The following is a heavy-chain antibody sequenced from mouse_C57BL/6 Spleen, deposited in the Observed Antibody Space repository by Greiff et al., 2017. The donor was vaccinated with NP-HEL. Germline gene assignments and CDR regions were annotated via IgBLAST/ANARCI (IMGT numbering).Heavy chain of an antibody. Sequence: QVQLQQPGAELVRPGSSVKLSCKASGYTFTSYWMHWVKQRPIQGLEWIGNIDPSDSETHYNQKFKDKATLTVDKSSSTAYMQLSSLTSEDSAVYYCARVSYYYGSSYGYFDYWGQGTTLTVSS. CDR2: IDPSDSET. J-gene: IGHJ2*01. V-gene: IGHV1-52*01. CDR1: GYTFTSYW. CDR3: ARVSYYYGSSYGYFDY. D-gene: IGHD1-1*01.